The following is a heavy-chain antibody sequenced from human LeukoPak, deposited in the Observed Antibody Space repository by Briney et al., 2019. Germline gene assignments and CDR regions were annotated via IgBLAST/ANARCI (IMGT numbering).Heavy chain of an antibody. CDR2: INHSGST. J-gene: IGHJ6*03. Sequence: SETLSLTCAVYGGSFIGFHWNWIRQPPGKGREWIGDINHSGSTNYNPSLTSRVTISVDTSKNQFSLKLSSVTAADTAVYYCTRGSIAYYYMDVWGKGTTVTISS. CDR1: GGSFIGFH. D-gene: IGHD3-22*01. V-gene: IGHV4-34*01. CDR3: TRGSIAYYYMDV.